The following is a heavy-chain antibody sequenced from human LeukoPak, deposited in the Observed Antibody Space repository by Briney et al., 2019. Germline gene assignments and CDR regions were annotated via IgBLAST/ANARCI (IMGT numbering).Heavy chain of an antibody. CDR2: ISSSSSTI. V-gene: IGHV3-11*04. D-gene: IGHD3-10*01. Sequence: GGSLRLSCAASGFSFSNYYMNWVRQAPGKGLEWVSYISSSSSTIYYADSVKGRFTISRDNAKNSLYLQMNSLRAEDTAVYYCARDIWAPGIVYWGQGTLVTVSS. J-gene: IGHJ4*02. CDR1: GFSFSNYY. CDR3: ARDIWAPGIVY.